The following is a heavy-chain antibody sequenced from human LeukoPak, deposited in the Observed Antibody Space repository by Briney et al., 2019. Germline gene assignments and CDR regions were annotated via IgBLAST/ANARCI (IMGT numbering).Heavy chain of an antibody. J-gene: IGHJ4*02. Sequence: GGSLRLSCAASGFTVSSNYMSWVRQAPGKGLEWVSVIYSGGSTYYADSVKGRFTISRDNSKNTLYLQMNSLRAEDTAVYYCARDLGIAAAGTDYWGQGTLVTVSS. D-gene: IGHD6-13*01. V-gene: IGHV3-53*01. CDR1: GFTVSSNY. CDR2: IYSGGST. CDR3: ARDLGIAAAGTDY.